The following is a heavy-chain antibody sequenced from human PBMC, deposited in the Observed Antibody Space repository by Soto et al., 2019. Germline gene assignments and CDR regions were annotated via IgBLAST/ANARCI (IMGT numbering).Heavy chain of an antibody. CDR3: ARVTGTWAGGKKFHGMDV. J-gene: IGHJ6*02. V-gene: IGHV3-13*01. D-gene: IGHD1-7*01. CDR1: GFTFNNYD. Sequence: ESGGGLVQAGGSLRLSCAASGFTFNNYDMHWVRQPTGEGLEWVSGIVTTGDTYYPGSVQGRFTISRENAKSFLYLQMNSLRAEDTAVYYCARVTGTWAGGKKFHGMDVWGQGTTVTVSS. CDR2: IVTTGDT.